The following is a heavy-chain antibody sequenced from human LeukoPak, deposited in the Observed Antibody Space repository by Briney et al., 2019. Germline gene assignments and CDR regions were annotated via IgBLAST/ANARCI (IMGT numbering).Heavy chain of an antibody. J-gene: IGHJ5*02. V-gene: IGHV3-23*01. CDR3: ARAGGGIAAAGTQFDP. CDR2: ISGSGGST. Sequence: GGSLRLSCVASGFTFSSYAMSWVRQAPGKGLEWVSAISGSGGSTYFADSVKGRFTISRDNAKNSLYLQMNSLRAEDTAVYYCARAGGGIAAAGTQFDPWGQGTLVTVPS. CDR1: GFTFSSYA. D-gene: IGHD6-13*01.